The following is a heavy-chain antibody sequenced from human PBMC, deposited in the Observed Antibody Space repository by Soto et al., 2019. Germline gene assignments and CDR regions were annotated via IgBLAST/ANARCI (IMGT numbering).Heavy chain of an antibody. CDR3: ATEPIYYNDGSGYYPLGH. D-gene: IGHD3-22*01. CDR1: GYSFATYG. V-gene: IGHV1-18*04. CDR2: ISAHNGDT. Sequence: ASVKVSCKASGYSFATYGFSWVRQAPGQGLECVGWISAHNGDTHYSQKFQGRVTLTTDTSTNTGYMELRSLASDDTAVYFCATEPIYYNDGSGYYPLGHWGQGTLVTVSS. J-gene: IGHJ4*02.